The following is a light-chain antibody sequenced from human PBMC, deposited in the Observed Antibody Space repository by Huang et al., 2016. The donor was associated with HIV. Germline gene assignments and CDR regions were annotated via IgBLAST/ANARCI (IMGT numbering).Light chain of an antibody. Sequence: EIVMTQSPATLSVSPGERATLSCRASQSVTSNLAWYQQKPGQAPRRLIYGASTRATGIPARFSGGGSGTEVTLSISSLQSEDSAVYYCQQYNNWPLFTFGPGTKVDIK. CDR1: QSVTSN. J-gene: IGKJ3*01. CDR3: QQYNNWPLFT. CDR2: GAS. V-gene: IGKV3-15*01.